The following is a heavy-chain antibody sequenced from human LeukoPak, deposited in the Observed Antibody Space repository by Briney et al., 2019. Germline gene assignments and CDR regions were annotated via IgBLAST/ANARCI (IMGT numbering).Heavy chain of an antibody. CDR3: ARAPYCSTTSCYVRYFDY. D-gene: IGHD2-2*01. CDR2: TSSNSITT. V-gene: IGHV3-48*01. J-gene: IGHJ4*02. CDR1: GFTFSSYS. Sequence: GGSLRLSCAASGFTFSSYSMNWVRQAPGKGLEWISYTSSNSITTYYADSVKGRFTISRDNAKNSLYLQMNSLRAEDTAVYYCARAPYCSTTSCYVRYFDYWGQGTLVTVSS.